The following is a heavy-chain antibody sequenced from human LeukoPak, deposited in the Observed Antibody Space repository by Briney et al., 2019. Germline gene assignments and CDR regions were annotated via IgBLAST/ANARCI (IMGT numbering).Heavy chain of an antibody. CDR2: IWYDGSNK. CDR3: AREYDHYYDSSGTPGY. Sequence: GRSQRLSCAASGFTFSSYGMHWVRQAPGKGLEWVAVIWYDGSNKYYADSVKGRFTISRDNSKNTLYLQMNSLRAEDTAVYYCAREYDHYYDSSGTPGYWGQGTLVTVSS. J-gene: IGHJ4*02. CDR1: GFTFSSYG. V-gene: IGHV3-33*01. D-gene: IGHD3-22*01.